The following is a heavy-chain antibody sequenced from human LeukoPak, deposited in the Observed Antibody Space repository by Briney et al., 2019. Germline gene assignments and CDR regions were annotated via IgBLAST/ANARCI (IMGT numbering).Heavy chain of an antibody. CDR3: ARDLVGRDGSDQTIRHYYYGMDV. CDR1: GYTFTSYY. V-gene: IGHV1-46*01. CDR2: INPSGGST. D-gene: IGHD5-24*01. Sequence: GASVKVSCKASGYTFTSYYMHWVRQAPGQGLEWMGIINPSGGSTSYAQKFQGRVTMTRDTSTSTVYMELSSLRSEDTAVYYCARDLVGRDGSDQTIRHYYYGMDVWGQGTTVTVSS. J-gene: IGHJ6*02.